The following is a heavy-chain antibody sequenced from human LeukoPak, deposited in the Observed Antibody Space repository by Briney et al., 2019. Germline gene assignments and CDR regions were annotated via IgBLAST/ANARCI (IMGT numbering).Heavy chain of an antibody. V-gene: IGHV3-23*01. CDR1: GFIFSNYA. CDR3: AKWGDYDILHGYYDSDY. CDR2: IGGRDGGT. Sequence: PGGSLRLSCAASGFIFSNYAMSWVRQAPGKGLEWVSAIGGRDGGTYYADSVKGRFTVSRDDPKNTLYLQMNTLRVEDTAVYDGAKWGDYDILHGYYDSDYWGHGTLVTVSS. J-gene: IGHJ4*01. D-gene: IGHD3-9*01.